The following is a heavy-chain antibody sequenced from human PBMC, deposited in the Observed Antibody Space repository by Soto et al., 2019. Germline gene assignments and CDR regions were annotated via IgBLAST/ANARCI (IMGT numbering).Heavy chain of an antibody. CDR1: GYTFTSYG. J-gene: IGHJ4*02. Sequence: QVQLVQSGAEVKKPGASVKVSCKASGYTFTSYGISWVRQAPGQGLGWMGWISAYNGNTKYAQRLQGRVTMTTDTSTSTGYMELRSLRSDDTAVYYCARDLGGSYYAPVDYWGQGTLVTVSS. D-gene: IGHD1-26*01. V-gene: IGHV1-18*01. CDR2: ISAYNGNT. CDR3: ARDLGGSYYAPVDY.